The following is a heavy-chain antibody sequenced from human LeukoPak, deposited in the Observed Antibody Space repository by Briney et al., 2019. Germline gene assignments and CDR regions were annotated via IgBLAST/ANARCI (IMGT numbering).Heavy chain of an antibody. D-gene: IGHD6-13*01. Sequence: GGSLRLSCAASGFTFSSYSMNWVRQAPGKGLEWVSSISSSSSYIYYADSVKGRFTISRDNAKNSLYLQMNSLRAEDTAVYYCARGTDSSSWYGSYYYYYYMDVWGKRTTVTVSS. CDR1: GFTFSSYS. V-gene: IGHV3-21*01. CDR3: ARGTDSSSWYGSYYYYYYMDV. CDR2: ISSSSSYI. J-gene: IGHJ6*03.